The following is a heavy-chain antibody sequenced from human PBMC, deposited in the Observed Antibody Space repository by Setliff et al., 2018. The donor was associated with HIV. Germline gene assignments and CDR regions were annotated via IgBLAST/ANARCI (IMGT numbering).Heavy chain of an antibody. CDR1: GGSISSGGFY. Sequence: SETLSLTCTVSGGSISSGGFYWSWIRQHPGKGLEWIGYIYYSGSTYYNPSLKSQVTILVDTSKNQFSLKLSSVTAADTAVYYCARLVSSSSKFDSWGQGTLVTVSS. J-gene: IGHJ4*02. CDR2: IYYSGST. CDR3: ARLVSSSSKFDS. D-gene: IGHD6-6*01. V-gene: IGHV4-31*01.